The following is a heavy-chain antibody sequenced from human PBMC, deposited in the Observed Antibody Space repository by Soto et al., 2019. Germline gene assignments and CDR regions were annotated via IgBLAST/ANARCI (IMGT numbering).Heavy chain of an antibody. J-gene: IGHJ6*02. CDR1: GYTFTSYV. D-gene: IGHD3-22*01. Sequence: ASVKVSCKASGYTFTSYVISWVRQAPGQGREWMGWIGAYNGNTNYAQKLQGRVTMTTDTSTSTAYMELRSLRSDDTAVYYCATGPPYYYDRGYYYGMDVWGQGTTVTVSS. CDR2: IGAYNGNT. V-gene: IGHV1-18*04. CDR3: ATGPPYYYDRGYYYGMDV.